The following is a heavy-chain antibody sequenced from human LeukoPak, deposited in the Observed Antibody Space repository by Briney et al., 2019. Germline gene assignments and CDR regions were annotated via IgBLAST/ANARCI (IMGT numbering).Heavy chain of an antibody. J-gene: IGHJ5*02. D-gene: IGHD3-10*01. CDR3: AKDLMRDRWFGES. Sequence: GGSLRLSCAASGFTFSTYGMDWVRQAPGKGLEWVSGIVGSGGTTYYADSVKGRFTISRDNFKNTLYLQMNSLTPEDTAVYYCAKDLMRDRWFGESWGQGTLVTVSS. V-gene: IGHV3-23*01. CDR1: GFTFSTYG. CDR2: IVGSGGTT.